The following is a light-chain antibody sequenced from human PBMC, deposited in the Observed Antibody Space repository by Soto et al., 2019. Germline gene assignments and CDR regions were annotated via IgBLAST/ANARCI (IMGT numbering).Light chain of an antibody. CDR1: QSISNS. J-gene: IGKJ2*01. V-gene: IGKV3-15*01. Sequence: EIVMTQSPASLSVSPGETATLSCRASQSISNSLAWYQQKPGQAHSLLIYGASTRATGIPARFSGSGSGTEFTLTISSLQSEDSALYYCQQYNNWPPRTFGQGTKLEIK. CDR2: GAS. CDR3: QQYNNWPPRT.